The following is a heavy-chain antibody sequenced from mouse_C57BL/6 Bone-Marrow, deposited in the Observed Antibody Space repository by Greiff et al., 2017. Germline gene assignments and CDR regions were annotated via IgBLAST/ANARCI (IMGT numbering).Heavy chain of an antibody. J-gene: IGHJ4*01. Sequence: VQLQQPGAELVMPGASVKLSCKASGYTFTSYWMHWVKQRPGQGLEWIGEIDPSDSYTNYNPKFKGKSTLTVDTSSSTAYMQLSSLTSEDSSVYDGATDYYSNPYAMDYWGQGTSVTVSS. D-gene: IGHD2-5*01. CDR3: ATDYYSNPYAMDY. CDR1: GYTFTSYW. CDR2: IDPSDSYT. V-gene: IGHV1-69*01.